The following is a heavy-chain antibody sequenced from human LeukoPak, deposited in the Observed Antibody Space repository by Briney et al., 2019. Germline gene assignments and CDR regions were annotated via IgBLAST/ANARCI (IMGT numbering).Heavy chain of an antibody. CDR3: VFKMPTQSAAFDY. Sequence: SVTVSRTASVGTFCSYAFSWVRQAPGQGLGWMGGMIPLFSTTNYAHTFQGRVTITTDESTNTHFMGLSSLRAEDTAVFFCVFKMPTQSAAFDYWGQGTLVTVSS. J-gene: IGHJ4*02. CDR2: MIPLFSTT. CDR1: VGTFCSYA. V-gene: IGHV1-69*05. D-gene: IGHD5-24*01.